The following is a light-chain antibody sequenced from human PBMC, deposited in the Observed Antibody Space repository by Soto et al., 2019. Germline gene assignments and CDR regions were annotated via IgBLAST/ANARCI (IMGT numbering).Light chain of an antibody. J-gene: IGKJ5*01. Sequence: EIVLTHSPATLSLSPGERATLSFRASQSVSSNFLAWYQEKPGQAPRLLIYGASSRATGIPDRFSGSGSGTDFTLTISRLEAEDFAVYYCRQYGSSSTFGQGTRLEIK. CDR2: GAS. V-gene: IGKV3-20*01. CDR3: RQYGSSST. CDR1: QSVSSNF.